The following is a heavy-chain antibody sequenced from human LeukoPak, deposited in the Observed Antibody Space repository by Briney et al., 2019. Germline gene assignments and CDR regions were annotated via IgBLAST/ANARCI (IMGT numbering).Heavy chain of an antibody. CDR3: AKDICGSGYYYFDY. CDR1: GFTLSSYG. V-gene: IGHV3-30*02. Sequence: GGSLRLSCAASGFTLSSYGMHWVRQAPGKGLEWVAFIRYDGSNKYYADSVKGRFTISRDNSKNTLYLQMNSLRAEDTAVYYCAKDICGSGYYYFDYWGQGTLVTVSS. CDR2: IRYDGSNK. D-gene: IGHD3-10*01. J-gene: IGHJ4*02.